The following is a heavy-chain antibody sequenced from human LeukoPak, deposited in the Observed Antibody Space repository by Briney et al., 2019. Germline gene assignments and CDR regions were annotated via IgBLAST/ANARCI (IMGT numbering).Heavy chain of an antibody. CDR1: GFTFSSYG. CDR2: ISYDGSNK. D-gene: IGHD4-23*01. J-gene: IGHJ4*02. Sequence: PTGGSLRLSCAASGFTFSSYGMHWVRQAPGKGLEWVAVISYDGSNKYYADSVKGRFTISRDNSKNTLYLQMNSLRAEDTAVYYCAKDLDYGGNSANPPGYWGQGTLVTVSS. V-gene: IGHV3-30*18. CDR3: AKDLDYGGNSANPPGY.